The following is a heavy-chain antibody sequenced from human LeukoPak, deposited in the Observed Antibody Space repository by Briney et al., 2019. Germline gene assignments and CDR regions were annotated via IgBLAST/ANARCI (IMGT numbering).Heavy chain of an antibody. J-gene: IGHJ4*02. V-gene: IGHV3-30*02. CDR1: GFIFSDYG. CDR3: AKHYYGSGSQKYYFDY. CDR2: VRNDGSDK. Sequence: GGSLRLSCAASGFIFSDYGMHWVRHAPCKGLEWVTLVRNDGSDKYYADSVKGRFTISRDNSKNTLYLQMNSLRPEDTAVYYCAKHYYGSGSQKYYFDYWGQGTLVTVSS. D-gene: IGHD3-10*01.